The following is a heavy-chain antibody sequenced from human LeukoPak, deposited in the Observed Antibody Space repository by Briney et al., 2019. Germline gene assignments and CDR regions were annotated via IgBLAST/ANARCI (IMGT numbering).Heavy chain of an antibody. V-gene: IGHV3-48*03. CDR3: ARWANYYGSGSPFYAFDI. D-gene: IGHD3-10*01. CDR2: TSSSGSTI. Sequence: GGSLRLSCAASGFTFSSYEMNWVRQAPGKGLERVSYTSSSGSTIYYADSVKGRFTISRDNAKNSLYLQMNSLRAEDTAVYYCARWANYYGSGSPFYAFDIWGQGTMVTVSS. CDR1: GFTFSSYE. J-gene: IGHJ3*02.